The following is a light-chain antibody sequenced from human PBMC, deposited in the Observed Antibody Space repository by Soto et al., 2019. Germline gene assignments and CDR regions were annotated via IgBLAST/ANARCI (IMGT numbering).Light chain of an antibody. J-gene: IGKJ1*01. Sequence: EIVLTQSPATLSLSPGERATLSCRASQSVGSYLTWYQQKPGQAPRLLIFRASQRASRFPDRFRGRGSGTGFTLTTTRLEPEDCGVYYCQHHTIAPMTFGQGTKVQIK. CDR1: QSVGSY. CDR3: QHHTIAPMT. CDR2: RAS. V-gene: IGKV3-11*01.